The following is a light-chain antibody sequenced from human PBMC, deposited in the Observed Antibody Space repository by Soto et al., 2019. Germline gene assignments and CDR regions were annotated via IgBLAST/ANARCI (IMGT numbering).Light chain of an antibody. V-gene: IGLV1-40*01. J-gene: IGLJ2*01. CDR3: QSYDTSLSAVV. CDR1: DSNIGAGYD. Sequence: QPVLTQPPSVSGAPGQRVTISCTGSDSNIGAGYDVHWYQQLPGTAPKLLIYANTNRPSGVPDRFSGSKSGTSASLAITGLQAEDETDYYCQSYDTSLSAVVFGGGTKLIVL. CDR2: ANT.